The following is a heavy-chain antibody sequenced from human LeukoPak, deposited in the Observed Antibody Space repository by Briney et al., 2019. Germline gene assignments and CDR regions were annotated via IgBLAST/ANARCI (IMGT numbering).Heavy chain of an antibody. V-gene: IGHV1-69*05. J-gene: IGHJ4*02. D-gene: IGHD3-3*01. Sequence: SVKVSCKASGGTFSSYAISWVRQAPGQGLEWMGGIIPIFGTANYAQKFQGRVTITTDESTSTAYMELSSLRSEDTAVYYCARSDDFWSGYYGYWGPGTLVTVSS. CDR3: ARSDDFWSGYYGY. CDR2: IIPIFGTA. CDR1: GGTFSSYA.